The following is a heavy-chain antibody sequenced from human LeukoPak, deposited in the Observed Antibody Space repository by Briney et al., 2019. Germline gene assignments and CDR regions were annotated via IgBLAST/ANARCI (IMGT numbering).Heavy chain of an antibody. Sequence: GRSLRLSCAASGSTFSSYAMHWVRQAPGKGLEWVAVISYDGSNKYYADSVKGRFTISRDNSKDTLYLQMSSLRAEDAAVYYCAKSHSEVQRGYFDCWGQGTLVTVSS. D-gene: IGHD1-1*01. V-gene: IGHV3-30*04. CDR3: AKSHSEVQRGYFDC. CDR1: GSTFSSYA. J-gene: IGHJ4*02. CDR2: ISYDGSNK.